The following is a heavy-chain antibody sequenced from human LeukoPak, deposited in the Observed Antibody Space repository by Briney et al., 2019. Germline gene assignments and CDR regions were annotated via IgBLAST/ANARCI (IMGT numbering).Heavy chain of an antibody. CDR3: ARENSSSWSAIYYYYYYMDV. Sequence: GGTLRLSCAASGFTFSSYSMNWVRQAPGKGLEWVSSISSSSSYIYYADSVKGRFTISRDNAKNSLYLQMNSLRAEDTAVYYCARENSSSWSAIYYYYYYMDVWGKGTTVTVSS. CDR2: ISSSSSYI. CDR1: GFTFSSYS. J-gene: IGHJ6*03. D-gene: IGHD6-13*01. V-gene: IGHV3-21*01.